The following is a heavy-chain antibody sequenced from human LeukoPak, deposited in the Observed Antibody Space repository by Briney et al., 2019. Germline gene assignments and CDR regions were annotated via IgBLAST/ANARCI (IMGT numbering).Heavy chain of an antibody. J-gene: IGHJ4*02. D-gene: IGHD2/OR15-2a*01. V-gene: IGHV5-51*01. CDR1: GYSFTTYW. Sequence: GESLKISCKGSGYSFTTYWIGWVRQIPGKGLGGMGIIYPGDSDTRYSPSFQGQVPISAAKSITTAYLQWRSLKASDSAMYYCARAGYSNRWDGVDYWGQGTLVTVSS. CDR3: ARAGYSNRWDGVDY. CDR2: IYPGDSDT.